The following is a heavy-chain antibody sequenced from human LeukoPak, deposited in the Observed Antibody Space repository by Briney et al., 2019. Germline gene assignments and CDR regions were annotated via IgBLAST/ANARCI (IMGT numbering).Heavy chain of an antibody. CDR3: ARPYYSNYYYYGMDV. CDR1: GFTFSSYA. CDR2: ISSNGGST. Sequence: PGGSLRLSCSASGFTFSSYAMHWVRQAPGKGLEYVSAISSNGGSTYYADSVKGRFTISRDNSKNTLYPQMNSLRAEDTAVYYCARPYYSNYYYYGMDVWGQGTTVTVSS. J-gene: IGHJ6*02. V-gene: IGHV3-64*04. D-gene: IGHD4-11*01.